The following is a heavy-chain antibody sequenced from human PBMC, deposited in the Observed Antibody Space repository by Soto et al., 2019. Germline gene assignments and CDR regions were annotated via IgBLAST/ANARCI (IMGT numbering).Heavy chain of an antibody. V-gene: IGHV4-30-4*01. CDR1: GGSVTSDEDY. CDR3: STESGSTHGYFAH. J-gene: IGHJ4*02. D-gene: IGHD1-26*01. CDR2: ISNSGST. Sequence: SETLSLTCTVSGGSVTSDEDYWTWIRQSPGKGLEWIGYISNSGSTGYNPSLKTRLSMSVDRSKNQFTLRLTSVTAADTAVYFCSTESGSTHGYFAHWGQGTQVPVSS.